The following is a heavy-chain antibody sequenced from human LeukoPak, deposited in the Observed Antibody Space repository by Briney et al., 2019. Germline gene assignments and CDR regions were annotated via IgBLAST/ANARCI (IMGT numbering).Heavy chain of an antibody. CDR1: GGTFSSYA. Sequence: GASVKVSCKASGGTFSSYAISWVRQAPGQGLEWMGGIIPIFGTANYAQKSQGRVTITTDESTSTAYMELSSLRSEDTAVYYCARGPLSGSYGVFDYWGQGTLVTVSS. V-gene: IGHV1-69*05. D-gene: IGHD1-26*01. CDR3: ARGPLSGSYGVFDY. J-gene: IGHJ4*02. CDR2: IIPIFGTA.